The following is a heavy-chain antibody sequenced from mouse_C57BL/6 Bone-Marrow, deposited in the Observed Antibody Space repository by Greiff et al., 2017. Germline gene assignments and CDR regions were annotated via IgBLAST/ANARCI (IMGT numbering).Heavy chain of an antibody. J-gene: IGHJ1*03. CDR2: INPNNGGT. CDR1: GYTFTDYN. CDR3: ARFRASYYYGDSYGYFDD. V-gene: IGHV1-18*01. Sequence: VQLQQSGPELVKPGASVKIPCKASGYTFTDYNMDWVKQSHGKSPEWIGDINPNNGGTIYNQKFKGKATLAVDKSSSTAYMELRSLTSEDTAVYYCARFRASYYYGDSYGYFDDWGTGTTVTVSS. D-gene: IGHD1-1*01.